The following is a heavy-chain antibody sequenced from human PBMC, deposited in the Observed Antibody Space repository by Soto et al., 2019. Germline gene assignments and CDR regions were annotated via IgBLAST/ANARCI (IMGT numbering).Heavy chain of an antibody. CDR1: GFSFTNGRMG. V-gene: IGHV2-26*01. CDR2: FFSDAER. D-gene: IGHD4-17*01. Sequence: QVTLKESGPVLVKPTETLTLTCSVSGFSFTNGRMGVSWIRQPPGKALDWLAHFFSDAERSYSTSMQSRLNMYKDSSGSQVVLTMTNMAPADTATYFCARMDGDYNYYGLDVWGHGIAVTVSS. J-gene: IGHJ6*02. CDR3: ARMDGDYNYYGLDV.